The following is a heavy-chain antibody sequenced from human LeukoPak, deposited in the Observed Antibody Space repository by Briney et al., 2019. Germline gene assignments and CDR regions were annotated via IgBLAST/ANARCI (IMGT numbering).Heavy chain of an antibody. CDR3: AKTCLRNSAYDSPFYY. V-gene: IGHV3-53*01. Sequence: GGSLRLSCAASGFTFSSNDMSWVRQAPGKGLEWVSDIFSGGTTYYAASVKSRFTISRDNSKNTLNIQMNRLRAGDTAIYYCAKTCLRNSAYDSPFYYWGQGTLVTVSS. CDR2: IFSGGTT. D-gene: IGHD5-12*01. J-gene: IGHJ4*02. CDR1: GFTFSSND.